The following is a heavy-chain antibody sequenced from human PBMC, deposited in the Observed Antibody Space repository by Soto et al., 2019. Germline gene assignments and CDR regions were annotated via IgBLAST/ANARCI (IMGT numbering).Heavy chain of an antibody. CDR1: GFTFSSYS. J-gene: IGHJ6*02. CDR3: ARVEGSGSRHYDGMDG. CDR2: IISTSTYI. D-gene: IGHD3-10*01. V-gene: IGHV3-21*01. Sequence: GGSLRLSCAASGFTFSSYSMNWVRQAPGKGLEWVSSIISTSTYIYYADSLKGRFTISRDNAKNSLYLQMNSLRAEDTAVYYCARVEGSGSRHYDGMDGWGRGTTVTVSS.